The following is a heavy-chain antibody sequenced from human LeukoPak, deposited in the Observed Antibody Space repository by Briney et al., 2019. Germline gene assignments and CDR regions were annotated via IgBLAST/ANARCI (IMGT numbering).Heavy chain of an antibody. J-gene: IGHJ4*02. Sequence: GGSLRLSCAASGFTFSSYDMHWVRQATGKGLEWVSGIGTAGDIYYSGSVKGRFTISRENAKNSLYLQMKSLRAGDTAVYYCARVSPNTVTTLQYFDYWGQGTLVTVSS. V-gene: IGHV3-13*01. CDR2: IGTAGDI. CDR1: GFTFSSYD. CDR3: ARVSPNTVTTLQYFDY. D-gene: IGHD4-17*01.